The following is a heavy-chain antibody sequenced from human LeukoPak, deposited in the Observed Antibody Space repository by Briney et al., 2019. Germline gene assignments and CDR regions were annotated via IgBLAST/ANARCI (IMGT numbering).Heavy chain of an antibody. V-gene: IGHV1-69*05. CDR3: ARARDSSGYYYYYYMDV. D-gene: IGHD3-22*01. Sequence: ASVKVSCKASGGTFSSYAISWVRQAPGQGLEWMGGNIPIFGTANYAQKFQGRVTITTDESTSTAYMELSSLRSEDTAVYYCARARDSSGYYYYYYMDVWGKGTTVTVS. CDR1: GGTFSSYA. J-gene: IGHJ6*03. CDR2: NIPIFGTA.